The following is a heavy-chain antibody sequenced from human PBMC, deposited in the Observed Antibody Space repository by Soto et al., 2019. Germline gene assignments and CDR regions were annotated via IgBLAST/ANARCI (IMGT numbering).Heavy chain of an antibody. Sequence: SQTLSLTCAISGDSVSSNSAGWNWIRQTPSRGLEWLGRTYYRSKWYYTYAVSVKSRIIIDPDTSKNQFSLQLNSVTPEDTAVYYCAKERHSYGQDYFDYWGQGTLVTVSS. V-gene: IGHV6-1*01. D-gene: IGHD5-18*01. J-gene: IGHJ4*02. CDR3: AKERHSYGQDYFDY. CDR2: TYYRSKWYY. CDR1: GDSVSSNSAG.